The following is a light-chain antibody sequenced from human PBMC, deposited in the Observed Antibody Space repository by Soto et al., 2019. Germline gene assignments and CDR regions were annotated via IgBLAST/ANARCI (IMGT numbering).Light chain of an antibody. CDR1: QTISSTY. V-gene: IGKV3-15*01. Sequence: EIALTQSPGTLSLSPGDRATLSCRASQTISSTYLAWYQQRPGQAPRLLIYGASTRATGIPARFSGSGSGTEFTLTISSLQSEDFAVYYCQQYNNWPQTFGQGTKVDIK. CDR2: GAS. CDR3: QQYNNWPQT. J-gene: IGKJ1*01.